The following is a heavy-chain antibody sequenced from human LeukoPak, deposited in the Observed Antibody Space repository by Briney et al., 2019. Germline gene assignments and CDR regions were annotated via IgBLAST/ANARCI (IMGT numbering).Heavy chain of an antibody. CDR3: AKAGDCSGGSCYMYNYFDP. Sequence: ASVKVSCKASGYSFTNYGISWVRQATGQGLEWMGWMHPYSGKTDYAQKFQGGVTMTRNTSINTAYMELSSLRSEDTAVYYCAKAGDCSGGSCYMYNYFDPWGQGTLVTVSS. CDR1: GYSFTNYG. V-gene: IGHV1-8*02. D-gene: IGHD2-15*01. J-gene: IGHJ5*02. CDR2: MHPYSGKT.